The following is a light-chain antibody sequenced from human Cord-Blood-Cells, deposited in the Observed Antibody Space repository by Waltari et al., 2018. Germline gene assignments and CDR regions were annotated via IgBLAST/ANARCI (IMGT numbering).Light chain of an antibody. CDR1: QGISNY. CDR2: AAS. Sequence: DIQITHSPSSLSASVGDRVTITCRARQGISNYLAWYQQKPGKVADLLIYAASTLQSGVPSRFSGSGSGTDFTLTISSLQPEDVATYYCQTYNSALGTLGQGTKVEIK. CDR3: QTYNSALGT. J-gene: IGKJ1*01. V-gene: IGKV1-27*01.